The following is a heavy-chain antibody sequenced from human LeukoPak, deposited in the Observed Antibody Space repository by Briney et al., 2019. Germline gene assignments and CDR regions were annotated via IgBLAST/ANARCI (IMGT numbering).Heavy chain of an antibody. D-gene: IGHD3-9*01. CDR3: ARGHYDILTSYYSIDY. J-gene: IGHJ4*02. CDR2: ISGGASNT. Sequence: SGGSLRLSCAASGFTFSSYAINWVRQAPGKGLEWVSAISGGASNTYYADSVKGRFTISRDNSKNTLYLQMNSLRAEDTAVYYCARGHYDILTSYYSIDYWGQGTLVTVSS. V-gene: IGHV3-23*01. CDR1: GFTFSSYA.